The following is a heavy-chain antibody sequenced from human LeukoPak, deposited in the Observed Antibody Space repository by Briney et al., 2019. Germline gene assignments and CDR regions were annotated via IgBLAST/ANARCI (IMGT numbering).Heavy chain of an antibody. J-gene: IGHJ6*02. Sequence: GGSLRLSCAASGFTFGSYAMHWVRQAPGKGLEWVAVMSFDGIHIYYADSVKGRFSISRVNSKNTLYLQMNSLRGEDTSIYYCARCSGYGMDVWGQGTTVTVSS. D-gene: IGHD3-10*02. V-gene: IGHV3-30-3*01. CDR1: GFTFGSYA. CDR3: ARCSGYGMDV. CDR2: MSFDGIHI.